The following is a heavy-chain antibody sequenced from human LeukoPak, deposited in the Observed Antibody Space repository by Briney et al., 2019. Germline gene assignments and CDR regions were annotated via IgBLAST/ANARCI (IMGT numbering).Heavy chain of an antibody. J-gene: IGHJ4*02. CDR1: GYTFSNFD. CDR3: AREEPRTYYFDY. CDR2: VYVSHDTT. D-gene: IGHD1-14*01. Sequence: ASVKVSCKASGYTFSNFDIHWFRQAAGQGPEYMGAVYVSHDTTWSAQKFKGRLTMTRDMSTNTVYMELSSLTSEDTAVYYCAREEPRTYYFDYWGQGTLVAVPS. V-gene: IGHV1-46*01.